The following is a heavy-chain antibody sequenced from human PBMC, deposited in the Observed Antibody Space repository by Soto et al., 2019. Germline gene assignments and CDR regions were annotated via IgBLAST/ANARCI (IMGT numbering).Heavy chain of an antibody. J-gene: IGHJ4*02. V-gene: IGHV1-46*01. CDR1: GYTFTSYY. CDR3: AIAGDSGDTLTK. Sequence: ASVKVSCKASGYTFTSYYMHWVRQAPGQGLEWMGSINPSGGSTRYAQTFQGRVTMTRDTSTSTVDMELSSLRSEDTAVYYCAIAGDSGDTLTKWGQGTLVTVSS. CDR2: INPSGGST. D-gene: IGHD6-19*01.